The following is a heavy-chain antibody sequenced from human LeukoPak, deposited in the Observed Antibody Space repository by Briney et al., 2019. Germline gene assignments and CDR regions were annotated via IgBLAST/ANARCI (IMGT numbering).Heavy chain of an antibody. CDR1: SGSISSSNYY. Sequence: PSETLSLTCTVSSGSISSSNYYWSWIRQPAGKGLEWIGRISTIGSTNYNPSLNSRVTISVDTSKNQFSLKLSSVTAADTAVYYCASPSGYSYGLVWDVWGKGTTVTVSS. CDR2: ISTIGST. J-gene: IGHJ6*04. D-gene: IGHD5-18*01. V-gene: IGHV4-61*02. CDR3: ASPSGYSYGLVWDV.